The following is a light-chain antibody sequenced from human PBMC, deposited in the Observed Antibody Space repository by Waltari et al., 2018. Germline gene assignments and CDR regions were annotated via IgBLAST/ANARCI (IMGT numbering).Light chain of an antibody. CDR1: SRDAGGYAH. CDR2: DVT. V-gene: IGLV2-14*03. Sequence: QSALTQPASVSGSPGQSLRLSCTGTSRDAGGYAHVSWYQQHPGKAPKLMIYDVTHRPSGVPNRFSGSKSGITASLTISGLQPEDEADYYCSSYTTDSLGVFGGGTKLTVL. CDR3: SSYTTDSLGV. J-gene: IGLJ2*01.